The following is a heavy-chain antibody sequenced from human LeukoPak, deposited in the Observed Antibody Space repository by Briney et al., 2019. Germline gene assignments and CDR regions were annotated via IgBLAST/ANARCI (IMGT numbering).Heavy chain of an antibody. CDR3: ARESYGSRSYDYYYYYMDV. CDR1: GGSISSYY. V-gene: IGHV4-59*12. J-gene: IGHJ6*03. Sequence: SETLSLTCTVSGGSISSYYWSWIRQPPGKGLEWIGYIYYSGSTNYNPSLKSRVTTSVDTSKNQFSLKLSSVTAADTAVYYCARESYGSRSYDYYYYYMDVWGKGTTVTVPS. CDR2: IYYSGST. D-gene: IGHD3-10*01.